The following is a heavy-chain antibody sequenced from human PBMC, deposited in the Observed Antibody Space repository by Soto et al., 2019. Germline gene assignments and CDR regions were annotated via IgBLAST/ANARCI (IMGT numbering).Heavy chain of an antibody. CDR2: IGTIGDT. CDR1: GFTFRSFD. D-gene: IGHD2-15*01. CDR3: VRGQEVGAHVCDS. Sequence: EVQLVESGGGLVQPGGSLRLTCAASGFTFRSFDFHWVRQATGKGLEWVATIGTIGDTYYPVSVKGRFTVSRENANSSVSLQMDSLRVGDTAVYFCVRGQEVGAHVCDSWGQGPPVTVSS. J-gene: IGHJ4*02. V-gene: IGHV3-13*01.